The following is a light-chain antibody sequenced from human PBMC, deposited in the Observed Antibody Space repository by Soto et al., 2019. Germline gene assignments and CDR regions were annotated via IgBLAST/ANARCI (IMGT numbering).Light chain of an antibody. CDR2: GAS. CDR3: QQYNNWPCT. Sequence: EIVMTQSPATLSVSPGERATLSCRASQSVSSNLAWYQQKPGQAPRLLIYGASTRATGIPARFSGSGSGTEFTLTISSRQSEDFAVYYCQQYNNWPCTFGPGTKVDIK. V-gene: IGKV3-15*01. J-gene: IGKJ3*01. CDR1: QSVSSN.